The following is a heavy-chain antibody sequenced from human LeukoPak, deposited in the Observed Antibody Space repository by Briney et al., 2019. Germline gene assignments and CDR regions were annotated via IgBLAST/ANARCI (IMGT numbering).Heavy chain of an antibody. J-gene: IGHJ4*02. D-gene: IGHD6-13*01. CDR1: GFTFNDYA. CDR2: ISWNSGTI. Sequence: GRSLRLSCVASGFTFNDYAMHWVRQAPGKGLEWVSGISWNSGTIGYADSVKGRFTISRDNAKNSLFLKMNSLRAEDTALYYCAKDLQQRVRRDFDYWGQGTLVTVSS. V-gene: IGHV3-9*01. CDR3: AKDLQQRVRRDFDY.